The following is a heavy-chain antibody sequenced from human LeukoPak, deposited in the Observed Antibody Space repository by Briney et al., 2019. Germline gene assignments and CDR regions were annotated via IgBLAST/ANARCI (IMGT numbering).Heavy chain of an antibody. D-gene: IGHD2-21*02. CDR1: GFTFSNNG. CDR2: IRYDGSHDGSNK. Sequence: PGGSLRLSCSASGFTFSNNGMHWVRQAPGKGLQWVAFIRYDGSHDGSNKYYAGSVKGRFTISRGNSKNTLYLQMNSLRADDTAVYYCAKSHHVTAIDYWGQGTLVTVSS. V-gene: IGHV3-30*02. J-gene: IGHJ4*02. CDR3: AKSHHVTAIDY.